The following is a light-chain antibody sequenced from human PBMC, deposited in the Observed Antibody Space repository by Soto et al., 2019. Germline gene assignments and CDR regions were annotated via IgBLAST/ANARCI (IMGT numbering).Light chain of an antibody. V-gene: IGLV1-51*01. Sequence: QSVLTQPPSVSAAPGQKVTISCSGSTSNIGNNYVSWYQQLPGTAPKLLIYDNNKRPSGIPDRFSASKSGTSATLGITGLQTGDEADYYCGTWHSSLTECRVVFGGGTKLTVL. J-gene: IGLJ2*01. CDR3: GTWHSSLTECRVV. CDR2: DNN. CDR1: TSNIGNNY.